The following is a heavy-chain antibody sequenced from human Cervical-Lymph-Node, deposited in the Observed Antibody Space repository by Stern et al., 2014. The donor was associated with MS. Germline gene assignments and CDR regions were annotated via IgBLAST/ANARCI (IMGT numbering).Heavy chain of an antibody. CDR1: GYTFTSYY. D-gene: IGHD5-18*01. CDR2: INPRGGST. J-gene: IGHJ4*02. Sequence: VQLVESGAEVKKPGASVKVSCKASGYTFTSYYLHWVRQAPGQGLEWMGIINPRGGSTSYAQKFKGRVTMTRDPSTSAVELDRSSLRSEDAAVYYCSRERDGYGYYFDYWGQGTLVTVSS. V-gene: IGHV1-46*01. CDR3: SRERDGYGYYFDY.